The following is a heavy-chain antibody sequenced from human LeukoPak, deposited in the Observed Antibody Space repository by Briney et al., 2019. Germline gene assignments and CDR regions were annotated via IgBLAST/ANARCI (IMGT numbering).Heavy chain of an antibody. D-gene: IGHD5-18*01. Sequence: GGSLRLSCAASGFTFSSFEMNWVRQAPGKGLEWVSYISSSGTTKYHADSVKGRFTISRDNAKNSLYLQMNSLRAEDTAVYYCARLSYGQNYLDYWGQGTLVTVSS. CDR2: ISSSGTTK. J-gene: IGHJ4*02. CDR3: ARLSYGQNYLDY. CDR1: GFTFSSFE. V-gene: IGHV3-48*03.